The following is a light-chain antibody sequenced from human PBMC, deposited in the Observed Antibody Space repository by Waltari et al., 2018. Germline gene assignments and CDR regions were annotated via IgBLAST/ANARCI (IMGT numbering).Light chain of an antibody. CDR1: RRDVGSYDL. Sequence: QSALTQPASVSGFSGTSITLSCAGTRRDVGSYDLGSWYQQHPGKAPKLIIYEVTKRPSGVPDRFSGSKSGNTASLTISGLQAADEADYYCCSCAGVTPYVLFGGGTKVTVL. J-gene: IGLJ2*01. CDR2: EVT. V-gene: IGLV2-23*02. CDR3: CSCAGVTPYVL.